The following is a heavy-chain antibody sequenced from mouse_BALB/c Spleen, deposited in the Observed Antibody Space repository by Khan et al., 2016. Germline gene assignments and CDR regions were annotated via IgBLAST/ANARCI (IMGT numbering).Heavy chain of an antibody. Sequence: VQLQQSGPGLVKPSQSLSLTCTVTGYSITSDYAWNWIRQLPGNKLEWMGYISYSGNTKYNPSLKRRISVTRDTSKNQFFLQLNSVTTEDTATYYCARVYGGYFDYWGQGTTLTVSS. CDR1: GYSITSDYA. V-gene: IGHV3-2*02. CDR2: ISYSGNT. CDR3: ARVYGGYFDY. J-gene: IGHJ2*01. D-gene: IGHD2-10*02.